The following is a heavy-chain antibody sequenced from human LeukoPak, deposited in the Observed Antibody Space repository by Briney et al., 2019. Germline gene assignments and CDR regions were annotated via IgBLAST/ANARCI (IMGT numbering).Heavy chain of an antibody. CDR3: ARVQGYCSSTSCYDPDDAFDI. Sequence: EASVKVSCKASGGTFSSYAISWVRQAPGQGLEWMGGIIPIFGTANYAQKFQGRVTITTDESTSTAYMELSGLRSEDTAVYYCARVQGYCSSTSCYDPDDAFDIWGQGTMVTVSS. CDR2: IIPIFGTA. CDR1: GGTFSSYA. J-gene: IGHJ3*02. V-gene: IGHV1-69*05. D-gene: IGHD2-2*01.